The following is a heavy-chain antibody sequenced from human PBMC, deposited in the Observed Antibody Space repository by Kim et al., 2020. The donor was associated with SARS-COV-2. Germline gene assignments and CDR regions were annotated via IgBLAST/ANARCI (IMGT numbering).Heavy chain of an antibody. CDR2: IRSKAYGGTT. V-gene: IGHV3-49*03. J-gene: IGHJ4*02. Sequence: GGSLRLSCTASGFTFGDYAMSWFRQAPGKGLEWVGFIRSKAYGGTTEYAASVKGRFTISRDDSKSIAYLQMNSLKTEDTAVYYCTRGSFTSNWNDFFFSSGTFPHGLDYWGQGNLVTVSS. CDR3: TRGSFTSNWNDFFFSSGTFPHGLDY. D-gene: IGHD1-1*01. CDR1: GFTFGDYA.